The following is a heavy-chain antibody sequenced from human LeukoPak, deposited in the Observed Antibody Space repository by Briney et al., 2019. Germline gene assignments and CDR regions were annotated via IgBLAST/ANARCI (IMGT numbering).Heavy chain of an antibody. CDR3: AAYCSSTSCHFDY. CDR1: GYTFTSYG. V-gene: IGHV1-2*06. CDR2: INPNSGGT. J-gene: IGHJ4*02. D-gene: IGHD2-2*01. Sequence: GASVNVSCKASGYTFTSYGISWVRQAPGQGLEWVGRINPNSGGTNYAQKFQGRVTMTRDTSISTAYMELSRLRSDDTAVYYCAAYCSSTSCHFDYWGQGTLVTVSS.